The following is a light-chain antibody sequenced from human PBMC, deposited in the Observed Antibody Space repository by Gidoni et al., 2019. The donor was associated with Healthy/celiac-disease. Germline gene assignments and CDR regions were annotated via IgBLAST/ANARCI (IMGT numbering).Light chain of an antibody. V-gene: IGKV1-39*01. Sequence: DIQMTQPPSSLSASVGDRVTITCRASQSISSYLNWYQQKPGKAPKLLIYAASSLQSGVPSRFSGSGSGTDFTLTISRLQPEDFATYYCQQSYSTPPYTFGQGTKLEIK. CDR2: AAS. CDR1: QSISSY. J-gene: IGKJ2*01. CDR3: QQSYSTPPYT.